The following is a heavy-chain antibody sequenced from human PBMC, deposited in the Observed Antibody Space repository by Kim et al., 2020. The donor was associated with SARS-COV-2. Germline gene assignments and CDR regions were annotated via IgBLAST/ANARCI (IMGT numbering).Heavy chain of an antibody. D-gene: IGHD3-9*01. CDR2: ISGSGGST. J-gene: IGHJ4*02. CDR1: GFTFSSYA. V-gene: IGHV3-23*01. CDR3: AKAFEGDWLLSY. Sequence: GSLRLYCAASGFTFSSYAMSWVRQAPGKGLEWVSAISGSGGSTYYADSVKGRFTISRDNSKNTLYLQMNSLRAEDTAVYYCAKAFEGDWLLSYWGQGTLVTVSS.